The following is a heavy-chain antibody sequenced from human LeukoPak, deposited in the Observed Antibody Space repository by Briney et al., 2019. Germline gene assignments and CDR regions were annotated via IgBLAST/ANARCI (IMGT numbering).Heavy chain of an antibody. Sequence: SQTLSLTCTVSGGSISSGSYYWSWIRQPAGKGLEWIGRIYTSGSTNYNPSLKSRVTISVDTSKNQFSLKLSSVTAADTAVYYCARDWKGSGGYYFSDYWGQGTLVTVSS. D-gene: IGHD3-22*01. CDR2: IYTSGST. J-gene: IGHJ4*02. CDR1: GGSISSGSYY. CDR3: ARDWKGSGGYYFSDY. V-gene: IGHV4-61*02.